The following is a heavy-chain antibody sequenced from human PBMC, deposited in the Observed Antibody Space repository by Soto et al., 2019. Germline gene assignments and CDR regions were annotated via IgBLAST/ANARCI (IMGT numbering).Heavy chain of an antibody. D-gene: IGHD1-26*01. CDR2: IYYSGST. V-gene: IGHV4-61*01. J-gene: IGHJ4*02. CDR1: GGSVNSGIYY. Sequence: SETLSLTCTVSGGSVNSGIYYWSWIRQPPGKGLGWIGYIYYSGSTNYNPSLKSRVTISVDTSKNQFSLKLSSVTAADTAVYYCARAYSGSYFDYWGQGTLVPVSS. CDR3: ARAYSGSYFDY.